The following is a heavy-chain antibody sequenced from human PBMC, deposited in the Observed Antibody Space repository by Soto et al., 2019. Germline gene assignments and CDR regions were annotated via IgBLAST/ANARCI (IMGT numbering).Heavy chain of an antibody. CDR2: ISTTSFTI. V-gene: IGHV3-48*02. D-gene: IGHD2-15*01. J-gene: IGHJ5*01. CDR1: GFRFSTYD. CDR3: ARDRCYDGTCYSASDS. Sequence: HPGGSLRLSCAASGFRFSTYDMDWLRQAPGKGPEWIAHISTTSFTIYYADSVKGRFTISRDNARNSLYLEMNSLRDEDTAVYYCARDRCYDGTCYSASDSWGQGTLVTVS.